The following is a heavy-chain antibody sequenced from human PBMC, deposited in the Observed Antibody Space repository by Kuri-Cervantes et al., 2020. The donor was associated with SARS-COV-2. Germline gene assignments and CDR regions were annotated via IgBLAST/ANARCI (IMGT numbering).Heavy chain of an antibody. CDR1: GFSFSSYA. V-gene: IGHV3-23*01. CDR2: ISGSGGST. CDR3: AKDLRLLWFGELLGFDP. Sequence: GESLKISCATSGFSFSSYAMSWVHQAPGKGLEWVSAISGSGGSTYYADSVKGRFTISRDNSKNTLYLQMNSLRAEDTAVYYCAKDLRLLWFGELLGFDPWGQGTLVTVSS. J-gene: IGHJ5*02. D-gene: IGHD3-10*01.